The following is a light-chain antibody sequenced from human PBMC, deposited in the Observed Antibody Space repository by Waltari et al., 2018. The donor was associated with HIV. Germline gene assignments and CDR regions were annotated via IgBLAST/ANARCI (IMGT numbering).Light chain of an antibody. CDR2: AAS. J-gene: IGKJ3*01. V-gene: IGKV1-17*01. CDR3: LQHNSYPFT. Sequence: IQMTQSPSSLSAAVGDRVTIICRASQGIGSDLGWYQQKPGKAPKRLIYAASILQSGVPSRFSGSGSGTEFTLTISSLQPEDFATYYCLQHNSYPFTFGPGTKVDFK. CDR1: QGIGSD.